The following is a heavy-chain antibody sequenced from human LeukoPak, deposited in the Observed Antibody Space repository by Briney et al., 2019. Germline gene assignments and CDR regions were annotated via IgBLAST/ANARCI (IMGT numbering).Heavy chain of an antibody. CDR2: IYSGGST. V-gene: IGHV3-53*01. J-gene: IGHJ4*02. CDR1: GFTVSSNY. D-gene: IGHD5-12*01. CDR3: ATAPASGCDSPPFDY. Sequence: GGSLRLSCAASGFTVSSNYMSWVRQAPGKGLEWVSVIYSGGSTYYADSVKGRFTISRDNSKNTLYLQMNSLRAEDTAVYYCATAPASGCDSPPFDYWGQGTLVTVSS.